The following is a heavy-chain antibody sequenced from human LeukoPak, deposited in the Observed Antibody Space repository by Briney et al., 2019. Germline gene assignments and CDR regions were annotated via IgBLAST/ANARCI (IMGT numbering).Heavy chain of an antibody. D-gene: IGHD2-2*01. CDR3: ARSYCSSTSCQTTSGYGMDV. Sequence: GSSVKVSCKASGGTFSSYAISWVRQAPGQGLEWMGRIIPILGIANYAQKFQGRVTITADKSTSTAYMELSSLRSEDTAVHYCARSYCSSTSCQTTSGYGMDVWGQGTAVTVSS. CDR1: GGTFSSYA. V-gene: IGHV1-69*04. CDR2: IIPILGIA. J-gene: IGHJ6*02.